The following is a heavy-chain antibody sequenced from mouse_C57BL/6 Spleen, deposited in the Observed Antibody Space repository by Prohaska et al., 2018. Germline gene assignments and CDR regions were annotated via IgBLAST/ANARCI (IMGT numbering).Heavy chain of an antibody. V-gene: IGHV1-81*01. Sequence: GAELARPGASVKLSCKASGYTFTSYGISWVKQRTGQGLEWIGNINPSNGGTNYNEKFKSKATLTVDKSSSTAYMQLSSLTSEDSAVYYCARYYDYDVVGYYFDYWGQGTTLTVSS. CDR1: GYTFTSYG. J-gene: IGHJ2*01. D-gene: IGHD2-4*01. CDR3: ARYYDYDVVGYYFDY. CDR2: INPSNGGT.